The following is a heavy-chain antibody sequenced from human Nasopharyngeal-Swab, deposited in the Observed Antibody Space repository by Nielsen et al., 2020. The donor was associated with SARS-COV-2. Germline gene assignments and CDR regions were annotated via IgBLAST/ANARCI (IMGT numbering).Heavy chain of an antibody. CDR2: ISFSGQSR. D-gene: IGHD5-12*01. CDR1: GFIFSSDA. J-gene: IGHJ4*02. Sequence: GESLKISCAASGFIFSSDAMSWVRQAPAKGLEWVSAISFSGQSRHYAESVKGRFTISRDNSKNTLYLQMNSLRAEDTAVYYCAKGRGYSGYDGRFDYWGQGTLVTVSS. V-gene: IGHV3-23*01. CDR3: AKGRGYSGYDGRFDY.